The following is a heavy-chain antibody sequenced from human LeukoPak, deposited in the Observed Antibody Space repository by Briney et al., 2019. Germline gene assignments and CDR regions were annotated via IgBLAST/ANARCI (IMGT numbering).Heavy chain of an antibody. V-gene: IGHV1-18*01. CDR1: GYDFTSVG. CDR3: ARAGSGSGWYFDY. D-gene: IGHD6-19*01. CDR2: ISPYNGNT. Sequence: GASVKVSCKASGYDFTSVGITWAQRAPGQGLEWMGWISPYNGNTRYAQKFQGRVAMTTDTSTTTAYMELRGLRFNDTAVYYCARAGSGSGWYFDYWGQGTLVTVSS. J-gene: IGHJ4*02.